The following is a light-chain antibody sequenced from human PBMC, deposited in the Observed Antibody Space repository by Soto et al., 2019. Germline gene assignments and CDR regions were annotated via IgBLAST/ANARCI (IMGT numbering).Light chain of an antibody. Sequence: QSALTQPPSASGSPGQAVTISCTGTSRDIGGYDFVSWYQVRPGEAPQLIIYNVNGRPSGVPRRFSGSKSGNTASLTVSGLQAVDEADYSCSSYSDTNLCVLGTGPKVTVL. CDR2: NVN. V-gene: IGLV2-8*01. CDR1: SRDIGGYDF. J-gene: IGLJ1*01. CDR3: SSYSDTNLCV.